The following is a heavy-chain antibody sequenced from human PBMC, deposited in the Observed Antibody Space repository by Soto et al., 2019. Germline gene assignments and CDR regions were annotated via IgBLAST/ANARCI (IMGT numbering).Heavy chain of an antibody. D-gene: IGHD2-15*01. V-gene: IGHV3-30*04. Sequence: GGSLSLSCAASVFTFSNYAMHWVRQTPGKGPEWVAVMSSDGKKIYYADSVKGRFTISRDNSKNTVFLQMNSLRTEDTAIYYCARTEFAEVDSFDYWVHGTLVTVSS. CDR3: ARTEFAEVDSFDY. J-gene: IGHJ4*01. CDR1: VFTFSNYA. CDR2: MSSDGKKI.